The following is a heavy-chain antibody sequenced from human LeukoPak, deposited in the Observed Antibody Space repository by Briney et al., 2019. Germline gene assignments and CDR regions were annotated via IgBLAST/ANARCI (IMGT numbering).Heavy chain of an antibody. CDR1: GFTFSGYW. J-gene: IGHJ3*02. D-gene: IGHD2/OR15-2a*01. Sequence: GSLRLSCAASGFTFSGYWMHWVRQAPGMGLVWVSHITTDERTTSYADSVKGRFTISRDNVKNTLYLQMNSLRAEDTAVYYCARGGSPIYDAFEIWGQGTKVTVSS. CDR3: ARGGSPIYDAFEI. CDR2: ITTDERTT. V-gene: IGHV3-74*01.